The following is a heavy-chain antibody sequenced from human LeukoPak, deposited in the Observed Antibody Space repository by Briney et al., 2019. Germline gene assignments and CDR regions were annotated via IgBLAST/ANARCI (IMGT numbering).Heavy chain of an antibody. CDR3: ARRWNYGRNYYIDV. V-gene: IGHV4-34*01. CDR2: INDSGRT. Sequence: NPSETLSLTCAVYGGSFSNYYGSWIRQPPGKGLEWIGEINDSGRTNYSPSLMSRVTVSVNTSKKKFSLRLTSVTATDTAVYYCARRWNYGRNYYIDVWGKGATVSVSS. J-gene: IGHJ6*03. CDR1: GGSFSNYY. D-gene: IGHD1-7*01.